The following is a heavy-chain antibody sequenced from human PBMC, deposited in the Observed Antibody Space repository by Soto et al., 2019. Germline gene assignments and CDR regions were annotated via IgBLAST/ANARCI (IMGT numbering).Heavy chain of an antibody. V-gene: IGHV3-13*01. CDR2: IGTAGDT. J-gene: IGHJ6*02. CDR3: ARVPRKGYYYYYGMDV. CDR1: GFTFSSYD. Sequence: LRLSCAASGFTFSSYDMHWVRQATGKGLEWVSAIGTAGDTYYPGSVKGRFTISRENAKNSLYLQMNSLRAGDTAVYYCARVPRKGYYYYYGMDVWGQGTTVTVSS.